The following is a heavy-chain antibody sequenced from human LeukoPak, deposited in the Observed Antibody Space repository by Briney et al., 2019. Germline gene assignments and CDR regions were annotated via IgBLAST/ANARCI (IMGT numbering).Heavy chain of an antibody. CDR2: ISSSSSYI. CDR1: GFTFSSYS. CDR3: AVSGYSSSWYVS. J-gene: IGHJ4*02. V-gene: IGHV3-21*01. Sequence: GGSLRLSCAASGFTFSSYSMNWVRQAPGKGLEWVSSISSSSSYIYYADSVKGRFTTSRDNAKNSLYLQMNSLRAEDTAVYYCAVSGYSSSWYVSWGQGTLVTVSS. D-gene: IGHD6-13*01.